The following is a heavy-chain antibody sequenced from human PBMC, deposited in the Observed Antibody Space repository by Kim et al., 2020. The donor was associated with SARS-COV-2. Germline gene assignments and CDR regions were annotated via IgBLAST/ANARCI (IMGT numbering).Heavy chain of an antibody. D-gene: IGHD6-19*01. Sequence: TNTTPSLKRRVTISVDTSKNPCSLKLSSVPAADTAVYYCARAVAGLFDYWGQGTLVTVSS. CDR3: ARAVAGLFDY. V-gene: IGHV4-59*01. CDR2: T. J-gene: IGHJ4*02.